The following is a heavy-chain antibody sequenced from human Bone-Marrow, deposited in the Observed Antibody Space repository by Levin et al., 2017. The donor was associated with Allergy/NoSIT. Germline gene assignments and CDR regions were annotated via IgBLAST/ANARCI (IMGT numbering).Heavy chain of an antibody. CDR3: AREKKLGY. J-gene: IGHJ4*02. Sequence: SLKISCAGSGFIFSDYYMSWIRQAPGKGLEWVSYISGGSNAIYYADSVKGRFTVTRDNAKKSLYLQMDSLRVEDTAVYYCAREKKLGYWGQGTLVTVSP. D-gene: IGHD3-16*01. CDR1: GFIFSDYY. V-gene: IGHV3-11*01. CDR2: ISGGSNAI.